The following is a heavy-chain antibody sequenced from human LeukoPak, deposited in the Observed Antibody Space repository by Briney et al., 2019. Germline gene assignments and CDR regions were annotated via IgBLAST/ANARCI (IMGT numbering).Heavy chain of an antibody. CDR3: AREGMWLQVYYFDY. CDR2: ISAYNGNT. D-gene: IGHD5-24*01. J-gene: IGHJ4*02. CDR1: GYTFTSYG. V-gene: IGHV1-18*01. Sequence: APVKVSFKASGYTFTSYGISWVRQAPGQGLEWMGWISAYNGNTNYAQKLQGRVTMTTDTSTSTAYMELRSLRSDDTAVYYCAREGMWLQVYYFDYWGQGTLVTVSS.